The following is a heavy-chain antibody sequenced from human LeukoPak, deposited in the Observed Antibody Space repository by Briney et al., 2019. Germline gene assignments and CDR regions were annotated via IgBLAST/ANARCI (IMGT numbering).Heavy chain of an antibody. Sequence: GGSLRLSCAASGFTFGNYAMHWVRQAPGKGLERVSSISWNSSSIGYADSVKGRFTISRDNAKNSLYLQMNSLRAEDTALYYCAKDVPRFGVLSAFDIWGQGTMVTVSS. CDR1: GFTFGNYA. CDR2: ISWNSSSI. D-gene: IGHD3-10*01. V-gene: IGHV3-9*01. J-gene: IGHJ3*02. CDR3: AKDVPRFGVLSAFDI.